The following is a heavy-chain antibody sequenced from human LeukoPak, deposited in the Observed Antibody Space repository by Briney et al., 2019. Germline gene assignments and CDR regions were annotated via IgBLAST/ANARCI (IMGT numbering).Heavy chain of an antibody. J-gene: IGHJ3*02. D-gene: IGHD2-15*01. CDR2: ISSSSSYI. Sequence: GGSLRLSCAASGFTFSSYSMNWVRQAPGKGLEWVSSISSSSSYIYYADSMKGRFTISRDNAKNSLYLQMNSLRAEDTAVYYCARDPGYCSGGSCYHAFDIWGQGTMVTVSS. CDR3: ARDPGYCSGGSCYHAFDI. CDR1: GFTFSSYS. V-gene: IGHV3-21*01.